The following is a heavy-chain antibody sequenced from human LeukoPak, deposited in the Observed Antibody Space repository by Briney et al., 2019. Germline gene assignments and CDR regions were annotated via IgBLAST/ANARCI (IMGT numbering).Heavy chain of an antibody. J-gene: IGHJ4*02. V-gene: IGHV4-39*07. Sequence: SETLSLTCTVSGGSISSSSYYWGWIRQPPGKGLEWIGSIYYSGTTYYNPSLKSRVTISLDTSKNQFSLKLSSVTAADTAVYYCARVGVSSGYYSGPFDYWGQGTLVTVSS. CDR2: IYYSGTT. CDR3: ARVGVSSGYYSGPFDY. CDR1: GGSISSSSYY. D-gene: IGHD3-22*01.